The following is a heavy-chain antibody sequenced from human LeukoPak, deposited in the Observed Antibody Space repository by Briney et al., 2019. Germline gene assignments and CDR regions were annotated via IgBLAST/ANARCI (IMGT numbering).Heavy chain of an antibody. D-gene: IGHD3-10*01. J-gene: IGHJ4*02. CDR1: GFTFSNYY. CDR3: ARQPYYYSSGSRNYYFDY. V-gene: IGHV3-11*01. Sequence: GGSLRLSCAASGFTFSNYYMSWIRQAPGKGLEWVSYISSSGSAIYYADSVKGRFTISTDNANNSLYLQMNSLGAEDTALYYCARQPYYYSSGSRNYYFDYWGQGTLVTVSS. CDR2: ISSSGSAI.